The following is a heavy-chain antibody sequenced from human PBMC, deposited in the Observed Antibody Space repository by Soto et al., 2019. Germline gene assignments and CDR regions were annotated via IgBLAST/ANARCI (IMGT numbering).Heavy chain of an antibody. Sequence: EVQLVESGGGLVQPGGSLRLSCAASGFTFSSYWMTLVRQAPGKGLEWVANINLDGSEKYFVDSVKGRFTISRDNATTSLYLQMNSLRAEDTAVYYCAREQWGSTNLDYWGQGTLVTVSS. CDR2: INLDGSEK. CDR1: GFTFSSYW. J-gene: IGHJ4*02. V-gene: IGHV3-7*01. D-gene: IGHD2-8*01. CDR3: AREQWGSTNLDY.